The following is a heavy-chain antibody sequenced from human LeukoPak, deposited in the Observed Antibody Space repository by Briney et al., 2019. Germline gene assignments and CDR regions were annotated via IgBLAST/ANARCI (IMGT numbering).Heavy chain of an antibody. Sequence: EASVKVSCTASGGTFSSYAISWVRQAPGQGLEWMGGIIPIFGTANYAQKFQGRVTITADESTSTAYMELSSLRSEDTAVYYCARETLEYCSTPCYFDYWGQGTLVTGSS. J-gene: IGHJ4*02. CDR3: ARETLEYCSTPCYFDY. CDR2: IIPIFGTA. CDR1: GGTFSSYA. V-gene: IGHV1-69*01. D-gene: IGHD2/OR15-2a*01.